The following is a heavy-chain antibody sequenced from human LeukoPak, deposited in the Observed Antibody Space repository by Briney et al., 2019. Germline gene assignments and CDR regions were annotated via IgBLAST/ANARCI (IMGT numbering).Heavy chain of an antibody. D-gene: IGHD1-26*01. Sequence: GASVKVSCKVSGYTLTELSMHWVRQAPGKGLEWMGGFDPEDSETIYAQKFQGRVTMTGDTSTDTAYMELSSLRSEDTAVYYCATILAARHDAFDIWGQGTMVTVSS. CDR2: FDPEDSET. CDR3: ATILAARHDAFDI. V-gene: IGHV1-24*01. J-gene: IGHJ3*02. CDR1: GYTLTELS.